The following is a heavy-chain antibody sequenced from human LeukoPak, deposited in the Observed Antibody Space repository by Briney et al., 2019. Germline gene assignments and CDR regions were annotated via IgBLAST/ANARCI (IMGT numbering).Heavy chain of an antibody. D-gene: IGHD2-2*01. V-gene: IGHV3-48*03. CDR1: GFTFSNYE. Sequence: GGSLRLSCAASGFTFSNYEMNWVRQAPGKGLEWVSYISSSGSTIYYADSVKGRFTISRDNAKNSLYLQMNSLRAEDTAVYYCARGTDIVVVPAAYNHYCGGDCRRRRVGYYYMDVWGKGTTVTISS. J-gene: IGHJ6*03. CDR3: ARGTDIVVVPAAYNHYCGGDCRRRRVGYYYMDV. CDR2: ISSSGSTI.